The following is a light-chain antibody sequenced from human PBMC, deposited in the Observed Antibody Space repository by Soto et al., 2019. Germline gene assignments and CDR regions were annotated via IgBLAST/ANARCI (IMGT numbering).Light chain of an antibody. CDR2: GAP. Sequence: EVGRTQSQATLSVSPGERVTLSCRASQSVRSNLAWYQQKPGQSPRLLIYGAPTRATGMPARFSGSGSGTEFTLTIISLQSEDCTLYHCQLYNIWPIPFG. V-gene: IGKV3-15*01. CDR1: QSVRSN. CDR3: QLYNIWPIP. J-gene: IGKJ2*01.